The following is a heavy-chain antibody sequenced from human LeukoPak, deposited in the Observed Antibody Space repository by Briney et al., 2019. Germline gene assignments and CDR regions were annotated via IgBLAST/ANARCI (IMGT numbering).Heavy chain of an antibody. D-gene: IGHD5-12*01. CDR2: ISGSGGST. V-gene: IGHV3-23*01. J-gene: IGHJ4*02. CDR1: GFSFDDYA. Sequence: GGSLRLSCAASGFSFDDYAMSWVRQAPGKGLEWVSAISGSGGSTYYADSVKGRFTISRDNSKNTLYLQMNSLRAEDTAVYYCAKVSPYSGYDFRWGQGTLVTVSS. CDR3: AKVSPYSGYDFR.